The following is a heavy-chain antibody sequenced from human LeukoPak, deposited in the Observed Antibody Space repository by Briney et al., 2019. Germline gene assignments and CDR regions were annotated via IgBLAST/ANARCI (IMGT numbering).Heavy chain of an antibody. CDR3: AKVGSRMVRGVINWFDP. CDR2: ISGSGGST. V-gene: IGHV3-23*01. Sequence: GGSLRLSCAASGFTFSSYTMSWVRQAPGKGLEWVSAISGSGGSTYYADSVKGRFTISRDNSKNTLYLQMNSLRAEDTAVYYCAKVGSRMVRGVINWFDPWGQGTLVTVSS. D-gene: IGHD3-10*01. CDR1: GFTFSSYT. J-gene: IGHJ5*02.